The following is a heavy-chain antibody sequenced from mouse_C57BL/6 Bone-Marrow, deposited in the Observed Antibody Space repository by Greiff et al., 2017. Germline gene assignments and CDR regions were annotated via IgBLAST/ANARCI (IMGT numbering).Heavy chain of an antibody. J-gene: IGHJ4*01. CDR1: GYTFTSYW. CDR3: AIYYSMDY. V-gene: IGHV1-74*01. CDR2: IHPSDSDP. Sequence: QVQLQQPGAELVKPGASVKVSCKASGYTFTSYWMHWVKQRPGQGLEWIGRIHPSDSDPNYNQKFKGKATLTVDKSSSTSYMQLVRLTSDDSAVYYCAIYYSMDYWGQGTSVTVSS.